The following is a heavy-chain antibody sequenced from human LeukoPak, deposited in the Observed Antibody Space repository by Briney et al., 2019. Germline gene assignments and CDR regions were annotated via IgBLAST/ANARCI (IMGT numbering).Heavy chain of an antibody. V-gene: IGHV1-46*01. CDR3: ASWAGNTQSDSWSGPFDY. Sequence: ASVKVSCKASGYTFTSYFMHWVRQAPGRGLEWMGIINPSGGSTSYAQKFQGRVTMTRDTSTSTVYMELSSLRSEDTAVYYCASWAGNTQSDSWSGPFDYWGQGTLVTVSS. D-gene: IGHD3-3*01. CDR2: INPSGGST. CDR1: GYTFTSYF. J-gene: IGHJ4*02.